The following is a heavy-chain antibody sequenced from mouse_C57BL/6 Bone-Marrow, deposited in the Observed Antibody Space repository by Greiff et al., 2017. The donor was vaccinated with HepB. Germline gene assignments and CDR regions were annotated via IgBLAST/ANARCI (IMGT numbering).Heavy chain of an antibody. Sequence: VQLQQSGAELVRPGASVKLSCTASGFNIKDDYMHWVKQRPEQGLEWIGWIDPENGDTEYASKFQGKAPITADTSSNTAYLQLSSLTSEDTAVYYCTTNYSNYPAWFAYWGQGTLVTVSA. CDR1: GFNIKDDY. CDR3: TTNYSNYPAWFAY. CDR2: IDPENGDT. D-gene: IGHD2-5*01. J-gene: IGHJ3*01. V-gene: IGHV14-4*01.